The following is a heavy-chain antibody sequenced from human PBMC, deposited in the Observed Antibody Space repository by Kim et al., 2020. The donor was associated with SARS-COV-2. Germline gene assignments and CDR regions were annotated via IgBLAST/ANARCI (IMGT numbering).Heavy chain of an antibody. D-gene: IGHD3-16*01. CDR1: GFTFDDYG. J-gene: IGHJ4*02. CDR2: INWNGGST. CDR3: ARHMSSSRLGAGGY. Sequence: GGSLRLSCAASGFTFDDYGMSWVRQAPGKGLEWVSGINWNGGSTGYADSVKGRFTISRDNAKNSLYLQMNSLRAEDTALYHCARHMSSSRLGAGGYWGQGTLVTVSS. V-gene: IGHV3-20*01.